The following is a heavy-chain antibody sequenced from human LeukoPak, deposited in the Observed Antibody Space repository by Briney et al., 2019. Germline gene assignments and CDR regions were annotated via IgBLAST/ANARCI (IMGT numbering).Heavy chain of an antibody. J-gene: IGHJ4*02. Sequence: SETLSLTCAVYGGSFSGYYWSWIRQPPGKGLEWIGEINHSGSTNYNPSIKSRVTISVDTSKNQFSLKLSSVTAADTAVYYCARLGYCSGGSCLQFDYWGQGTLVTVSS. CDR2: INHSGST. D-gene: IGHD2-15*01. CDR3: ARLGYCSGGSCLQFDY. CDR1: GGSFSGYY. V-gene: IGHV4-34*01.